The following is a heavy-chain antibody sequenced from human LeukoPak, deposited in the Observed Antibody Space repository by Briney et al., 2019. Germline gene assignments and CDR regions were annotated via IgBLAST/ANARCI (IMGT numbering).Heavy chain of an antibody. CDR1: GFTSSSYW. D-gene: IGHD3-10*01. J-gene: IGHJ4*02. CDR2: IEQDGSEK. CDR3: ARGLSTWFGESTHDY. V-gene: IGHV3-7*01. Sequence: PGGSLRLSCAASGFTSSSYWMSWVRQAPGNGLEWVANIEQDGSEKYYVGSVKGRFTISRDNAKNSLYLQMNSLRVEDTAVYYCARGLSTWFGESTHDYWGQGTLVTVSS.